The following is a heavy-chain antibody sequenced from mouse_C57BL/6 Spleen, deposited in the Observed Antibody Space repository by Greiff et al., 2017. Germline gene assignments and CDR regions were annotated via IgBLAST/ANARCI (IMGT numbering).Heavy chain of an antibody. CDR3: ARRLGPYYAMDY. Sequence: EVHLVESGGGLVKPGGSLKLSCAASGFTFSDYGMHWVRQAPEKGLEWVAYISSGSSTIYYADTVKGRFTISRDNAKNTLFLQMTSLRSEDTAMYYCARRLGPYYAMDYWGQGTSVTVSS. CDR2: ISSGSSTI. J-gene: IGHJ4*01. CDR1: GFTFSDYG. D-gene: IGHD4-1*01. V-gene: IGHV5-17*01.